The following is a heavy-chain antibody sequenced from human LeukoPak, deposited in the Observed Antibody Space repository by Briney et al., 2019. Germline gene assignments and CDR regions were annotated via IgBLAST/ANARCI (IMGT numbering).Heavy chain of an antibody. CDR1: GFTFSSYG. V-gene: IGHV3-33*01. D-gene: IGHD5-18*01. CDR2: IWYDGSNK. J-gene: IGHJ4*02. Sequence: PGRSLRLSCAASGFTFSSYGMHWVRQAPGKGLEWVAVIWYDGSNKYYADSVKGRFTISRDNSKNTLYLQMNSLRAEDTAVYYCARGAIQLWLDYWGQGTLVTVSS. CDR3: ARGAIQLWLDY.